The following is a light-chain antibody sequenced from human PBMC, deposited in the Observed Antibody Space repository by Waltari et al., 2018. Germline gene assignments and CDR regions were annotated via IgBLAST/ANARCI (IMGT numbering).Light chain of an antibody. Sequence: IVFTQSPGTLSLSPGERAPLPCRASQSVSRSLAWYQQKPGQAPKLLIYGASTRATGIPDRFSGSGSGTDFSLTISSLEPEDFAIYFCQHYVRLPATFGQGTKVEIK. J-gene: IGKJ1*01. CDR2: GAS. CDR1: QSVSRS. CDR3: QHYVRLPAT. V-gene: IGKV3-20*01.